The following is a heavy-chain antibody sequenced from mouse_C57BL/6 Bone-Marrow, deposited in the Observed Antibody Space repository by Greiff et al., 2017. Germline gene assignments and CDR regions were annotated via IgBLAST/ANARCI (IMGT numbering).Heavy chain of an antibody. V-gene: IGHV1-26*01. D-gene: IGHD2-4*01. J-gene: IGHJ3*01. CDR2: VNPNNGGT. CDR1: GYTFTDYY. Sequence: VQLQQSGPELVKPGASVKISCKASGYTFTDYYMNWVKQSHGKSLEWIGDVNPNNGGTSYNQKFKGKATLTVDKSSSTAYMELRSLTSEDAAVYYCARGLRRRVAYWGQGTLVTVSA. CDR3: ARGLRRRVAY.